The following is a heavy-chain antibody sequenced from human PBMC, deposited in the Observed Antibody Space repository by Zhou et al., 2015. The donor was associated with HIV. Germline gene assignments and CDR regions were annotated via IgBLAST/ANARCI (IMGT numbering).Heavy chain of an antibody. Sequence: QVQLVQSGAEVKRPGSSVKVSCKASGGTFTSYAISWVRQAPGEGLEWMGGIIPIFGTANYAQKFQGRVTITADASTSTADMELSSLRSDDTAVYYCARSYGDPSPWDYWGQGTLLTVST. CDR3: ARSYGDPSPWDY. J-gene: IGHJ4*02. D-gene: IGHD2-21*01. CDR2: IIPIFGTA. V-gene: IGHV1-69*01. CDR1: GGTFTSYA.